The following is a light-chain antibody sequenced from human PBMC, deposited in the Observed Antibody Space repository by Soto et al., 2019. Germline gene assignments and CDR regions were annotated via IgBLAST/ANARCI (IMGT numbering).Light chain of an antibody. Sequence: EIVMTQTPTTLSLSPGGRVTLSCRASQSVGTNVAWYQQKPGQAPRLLIYGASTRATDISDRFSGSGSGADFTLTISSLQSEDFAIYYCQQYNKWPPWTFGQGTKVDIK. CDR3: QQYNKWPPWT. CDR2: GAS. V-gene: IGKV3-15*01. J-gene: IGKJ1*01. CDR1: QSVGTN.